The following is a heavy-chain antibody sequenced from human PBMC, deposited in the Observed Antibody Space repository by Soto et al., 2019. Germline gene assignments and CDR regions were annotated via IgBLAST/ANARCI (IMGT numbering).Heavy chain of an antibody. J-gene: IGHJ4*02. CDR2: ISYDGSNK. V-gene: IGHV3-30*18. CDR3: AKSLTGWNPPH. Sequence: HPGGSLRLSCAASGFTFSSYGMHWVRQAPGKGLEWVAVISYDGSNKYYADSVKGRFTISRDNSKNALYLQMNSLRAEDTAVYYCAKSLTGWNPPHWGQGTLVTVSS. D-gene: IGHD1-1*01. CDR1: GFTFSSYG.